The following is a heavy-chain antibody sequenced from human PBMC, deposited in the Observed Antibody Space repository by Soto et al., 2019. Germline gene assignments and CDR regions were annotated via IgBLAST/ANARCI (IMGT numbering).Heavy chain of an antibody. CDR1: GFTFSDYY. CDR2: ISSNGNTI. CDR3: ARDIAAAGGRDY. Sequence: LSLSCAASGFTFSDYYMTWIRQGPGKGLEWISYISSNGNTIYYADSVKGRFTISRDNAKNSLYLQMNSLRAEDTAVYYCARDIAAAGGRDYWGQGTLVTVSS. D-gene: IGHD6-13*01. J-gene: IGHJ4*02. V-gene: IGHV3-11*01.